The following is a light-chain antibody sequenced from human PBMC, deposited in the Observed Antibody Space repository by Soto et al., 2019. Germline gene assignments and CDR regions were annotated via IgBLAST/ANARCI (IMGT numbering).Light chain of an antibody. CDR1: SSDVGSYNY. CDR3: SSYTSGTTLYV. J-gene: IGLJ1*01. CDR2: ASS. Sequence: QSALTQPASVSGSPGQSITISCTGTSSDVGSYNYVSRYQHHPGKAPRLIIHASSNRPSGVSHRFSGSRSGNTASLTISGLQAEDEADYYCSSYTSGTTLYVFGTGTKVTVL. V-gene: IGLV2-14*01.